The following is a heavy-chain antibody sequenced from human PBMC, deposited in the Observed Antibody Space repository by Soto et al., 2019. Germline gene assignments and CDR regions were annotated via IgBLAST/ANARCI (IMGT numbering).Heavy chain of an antibody. J-gene: IGHJ4*02. CDR1: GYTFTSDG. Sequence: GASVKVSCKASGYTFTSDGINWVLQAPGQGLEWMGWISGDTGDTTYAQKFQGRVTITTDTSTSTAYMDMKSLISDDTAVYYCARGGEGFDVFDLWGQGTLVTVSS. CDR3: ARGGEGFDVFDL. V-gene: IGHV1-18*01. D-gene: IGHD3-10*01. CDR2: ISGDTGDT.